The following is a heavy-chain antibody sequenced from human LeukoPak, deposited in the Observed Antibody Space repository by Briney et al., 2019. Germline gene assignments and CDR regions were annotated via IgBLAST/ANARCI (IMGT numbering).Heavy chain of an antibody. Sequence: PGGSLRLSCAASGFTFSDYYMSWIRQAPGKGLECVSYISSSGSTIYYADSVKGRFTISRDNAKNSLYLQMNGLRAEDTAVYYCARVAGGPQGNAFDIWGQGTMVTVSS. V-gene: IGHV3-11*01. D-gene: IGHD3-10*01. J-gene: IGHJ3*02. CDR2: ISSSGSTI. CDR1: GFTFSDYY. CDR3: ARVAGGPQGNAFDI.